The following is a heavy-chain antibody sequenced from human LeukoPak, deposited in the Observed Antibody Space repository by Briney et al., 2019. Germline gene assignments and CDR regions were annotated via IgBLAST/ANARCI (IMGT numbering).Heavy chain of an antibody. D-gene: IGHD3-10*01. CDR3: ARQSPLLWFGENYYFDY. Sequence: SETLSLTCAVSGGSISSGGYSWSWIRQPPGKGLEWIGYIYHSGSTYYNPSLKSRVTISVDRSKNQFSLKLSSVTAADTAVYYCARQSPLLWFGENYYFDYWGQGALVTVSS. CDR1: GGSISSGGYS. V-gene: IGHV4-30-2*01. J-gene: IGHJ4*02. CDR2: IYHSGST.